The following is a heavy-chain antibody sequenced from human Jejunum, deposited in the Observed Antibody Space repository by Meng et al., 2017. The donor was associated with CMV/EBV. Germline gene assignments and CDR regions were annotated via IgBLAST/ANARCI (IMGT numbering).Heavy chain of an antibody. Sequence: LTCTVSGGSISSGSYYWSWIRQPAGKGLEWIGRIYASGTTNYNPSLNSRVTMSVDTSKNQFSLKLNSVAAADTAVYYCVRGGDGYLYWGQGTLVTVSS. CDR3: VRGGDGYLY. CDR1: GGSISSGSYY. D-gene: IGHD5-24*01. V-gene: IGHV4-61*02. J-gene: IGHJ4*02. CDR2: IYASGTT.